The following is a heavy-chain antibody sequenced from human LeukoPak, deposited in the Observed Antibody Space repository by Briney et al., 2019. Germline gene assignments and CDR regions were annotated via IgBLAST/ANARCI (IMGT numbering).Heavy chain of an antibody. J-gene: IGHJ6*03. CDR3: AKDTWATQGTWSYYHYNMDI. Sequence: ASMKVSCKASGYTFTGYYMHWVRQAPGQGLEWMGWINPKSGGTSYAQKFQGRVTMTRDTSINTAYMELSSLRSDDTAVYFCAKDTWATQGTWSYYHYNMDIWGKGATVTVSS. CDR2: INPKSGGT. CDR1: GYTFTGYY. D-gene: IGHD3-10*01. V-gene: IGHV1-2*02.